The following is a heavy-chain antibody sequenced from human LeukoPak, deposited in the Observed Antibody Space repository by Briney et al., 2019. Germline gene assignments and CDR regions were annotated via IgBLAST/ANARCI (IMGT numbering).Heavy chain of an antibody. V-gene: IGHV1-18*01. J-gene: IGHJ5*02. CDR2: ISAYNGNT. D-gene: IGHD3-10*01. CDR1: GYTFTSSG. Sequence: GASVNVSFKASGYTFTSSGISWVRQAHGQGLEWMGWISAYNGNTNYANKLHSRVTMTTDTSTRTAYMELRSLRSDDTVVYYCTRRGITMVRGVIITLDNWFDPWGQGTLVTVSS. CDR3: TRRGITMVRGVIITLDNWFDP.